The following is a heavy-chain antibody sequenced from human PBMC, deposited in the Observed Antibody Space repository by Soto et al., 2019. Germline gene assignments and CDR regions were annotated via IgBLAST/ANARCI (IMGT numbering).Heavy chain of an antibody. CDR3: ARIGVGSRR. CDR1: GDTFSHYV. D-gene: IGHD1-26*01. J-gene: IGHJ3*01. Sequence: VQMVQSGAEVKAPGSSVKVSCTNSGDTFSHYVMSWVRQAPGQGLEWMGSIAPISGSPNYAERFEGRLTISADAGTSTMYMELRSLKYDDTAVYYCARIGVGSRRWGQGTMVTVPS. CDR2: IAPISGSP. V-gene: IGHV1-69*18.